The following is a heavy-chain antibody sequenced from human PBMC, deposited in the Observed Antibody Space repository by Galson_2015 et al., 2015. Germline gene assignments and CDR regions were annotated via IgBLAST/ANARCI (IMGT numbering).Heavy chain of an antibody. CDR3: ARGWSSGS. V-gene: IGHV3-53*01. D-gene: IGHD6-19*01. CDR2: IYSGGST. Sequence: SLRLSCAAPGFTFSSYAMSWVRQAPGKGLEWVSVIYSGGSTYYADSVKGRFTISRDNSKNTLYLQMNSLRAEDTAVYYCARGWSSGSWGQGTLVTVSS. CDR1: GFTFSSYA. J-gene: IGHJ4*02.